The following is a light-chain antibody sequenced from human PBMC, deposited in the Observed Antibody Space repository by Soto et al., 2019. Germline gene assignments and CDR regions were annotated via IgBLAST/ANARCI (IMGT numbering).Light chain of an antibody. CDR2: DAS. J-gene: IGKJ2*01. CDR1: QSVSSY. CDR3: QQRSYWPPYT. Sequence: VVMTQSPATLSVSPGERATLFCRASQSVSSYLAWYQQKPGQAPRLLIYDASNRATGIPARFSGSGSGTDFTLTISSLESEDSAVYYCQQRSYWPPYTFGQGTKVDIK. V-gene: IGKV3-11*01.